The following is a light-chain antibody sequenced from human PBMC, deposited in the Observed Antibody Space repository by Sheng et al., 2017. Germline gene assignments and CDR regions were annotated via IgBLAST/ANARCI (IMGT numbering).Light chain of an antibody. J-gene: IGKJ2*01. CDR3: QQSYSTLMYT. CDR2: KAS. CDR1: QSVSSW. Sequence: DIQMTQSPSTLSASVGDRVTITCRASQSVSSWLAWYQQKAGKAPKVLIYKASSIESGVPSRFSGTGSGTEFTLTISSLQPEDFATYYCQQSYSTLMYTFGQGTKLEIK. V-gene: IGKV1-5*03.